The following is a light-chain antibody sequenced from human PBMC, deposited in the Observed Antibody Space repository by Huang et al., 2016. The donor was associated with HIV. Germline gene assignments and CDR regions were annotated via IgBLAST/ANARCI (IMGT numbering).Light chain of an antibody. CDR1: QNLTCF. Sequence: IVLTQSPATLSLSPGESSTLSCRASQNLTCFLAWYRQKPGQAPRLLMFDSTNRATGNQAWFSGSDWGTEFTLTIHSLEPEDFAVYYCQQQNKWPRLTFGGGTRVEMK. CDR2: DST. V-gene: IGKV3-11*01. CDR3: QQQNKWPRLT. J-gene: IGKJ4*01.